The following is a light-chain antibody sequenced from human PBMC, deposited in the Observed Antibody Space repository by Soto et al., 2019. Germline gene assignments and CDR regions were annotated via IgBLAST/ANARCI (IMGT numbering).Light chain of an antibody. CDR1: QDVSYW. Sequence: DIQMTQSPCSLSASVGDRVTMTCRASQDVSYWVAWYQKEPGKAPRLLVYAASSLQSGVPSRFSGSGSGTHFTLTISSLQPEDFVTYYCQQADTFPWTFGQGTKVELK. CDR3: QQADTFPWT. CDR2: AAS. J-gene: IGKJ1*01. V-gene: IGKV1-12*01.